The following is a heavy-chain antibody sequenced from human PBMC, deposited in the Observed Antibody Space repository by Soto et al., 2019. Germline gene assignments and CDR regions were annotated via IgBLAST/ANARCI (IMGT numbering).Heavy chain of an antibody. CDR2: SGTAGDT. CDR3: ARAATQYGDYYYYTDV. V-gene: IGHV3-13*01. CDR1: GFTFTSYD. J-gene: IGHJ6*03. Sequence: VELVESGGGLVQPGGSLRLSCAASGFTFTSYDMHWVRQATGKGLEWVSASGTAGDTYYPGSLKGRFTISREKAKNSVYLQMNSLSAGDTAVYYRARAATQYGDYYYYTDVWGKGTPVTVSS. D-gene: IGHD2-15*01.